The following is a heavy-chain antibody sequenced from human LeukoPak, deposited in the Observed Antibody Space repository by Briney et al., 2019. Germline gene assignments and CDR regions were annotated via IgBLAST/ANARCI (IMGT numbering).Heavy chain of an antibody. CDR2: IYSGGST. CDR3: ARDCYGSGSYYNGIDAFDI. V-gene: IGHV3-53*01. D-gene: IGHD3-10*01. CDR1: GFTVSSNY. J-gene: IGHJ3*02. Sequence: GGFLRLSCAASGFTVSSNYMSWVRQAPGKGLEWVSVIYSGGSTYYADSVKGRFTISRDNSKNTLYLQMNSLRAEDTAVYYCARDCYGSGSYYNGIDAFDIWGQGTMVTVSS.